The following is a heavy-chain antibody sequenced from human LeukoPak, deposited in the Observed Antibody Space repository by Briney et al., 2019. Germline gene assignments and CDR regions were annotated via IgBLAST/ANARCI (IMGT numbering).Heavy chain of an antibody. J-gene: IGHJ6*02. D-gene: IGHD2-2*01. CDR2: ISSSSSYI. CDR3: ASFIVVVPAAISYYYGMDV. CDR1: GFTFSSYS. V-gene: IGHV3-21*01. Sequence: GGSLRLSCAASGFTFSSYSMNWVRQAPGKGLEWVSSISSSSSYIYYADSVKGRFTISRDNAKNSLYLQMSSLRAEDTAVYYCASFIVVVPAAISYYYGMDVWGQGTTVTVSS.